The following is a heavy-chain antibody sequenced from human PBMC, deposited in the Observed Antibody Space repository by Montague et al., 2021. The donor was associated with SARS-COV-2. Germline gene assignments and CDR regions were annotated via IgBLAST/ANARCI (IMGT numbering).Heavy chain of an antibody. D-gene: IGHD6-19*01. CDR3: ARQRRGGLVSTPRFFDY. V-gene: IGHV4-39*01. Sequence: SETLSLTCTVSGGSISSSSYYWGWIRQPPGKGLEWIGSIYYSGSTYYNPSLKSRATIFVDTSKNQFSLKLSSVTAADTAVYCCARQRRGGLVSTPRFFDYWGQGTLVTVSS. J-gene: IGHJ4*02. CDR1: GGSISSSSYY. CDR2: IYYSGST.